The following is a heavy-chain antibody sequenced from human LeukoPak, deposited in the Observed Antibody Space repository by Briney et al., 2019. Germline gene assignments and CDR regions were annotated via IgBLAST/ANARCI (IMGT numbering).Heavy chain of an antibody. CDR2: INPNSGGT. CDR1: GYTFTGYY. Sequence: ASVKVSCKASGYTFTGYYMYWVRQAPGQGLEWMGWINPNSGGTNYAQKFQGRVTMTRDTSISTAYMELSRLRSDDTAVHYCARDTTGYQLLYYYYYYMDVWGKGTTVTVSS. J-gene: IGHJ6*03. D-gene: IGHD2-2*01. CDR3: ARDTTGYQLLYYYYYYMDV. V-gene: IGHV1-2*02.